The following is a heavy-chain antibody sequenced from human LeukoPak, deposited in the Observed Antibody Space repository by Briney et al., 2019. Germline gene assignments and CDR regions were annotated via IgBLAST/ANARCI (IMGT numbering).Heavy chain of an antibody. V-gene: IGHV3-11*06. Sequence: PGGSLRLSCAASGFSFSDFYMFWIRQAPGKGLEWVSSISSSSSYIYYADSVNGRFTISRDSAKNSLYLKMNSLRAEDTAVYYCARVWGYGNWYFDYWGQGTLVTVSS. CDR3: ARVWGYGNWYFDY. D-gene: IGHD3-16*01. CDR1: GFSFSDFY. J-gene: IGHJ4*02. CDR2: ISSSSSYI.